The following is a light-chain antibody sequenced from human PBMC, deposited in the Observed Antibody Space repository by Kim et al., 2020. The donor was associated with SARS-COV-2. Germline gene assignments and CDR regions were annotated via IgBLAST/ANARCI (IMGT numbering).Light chain of an antibody. J-gene: IGKJ2*01. CDR1: ASISLW. V-gene: IGKV1-5*03. Sequence: LSASVGDRVTITCRASASISLWLAWYQKKPETAPKLLIDMASNLQSGVPSRFSGSGSGTDFALTITNLQPDDFATYYCQQYNSYPTFGQGTKLEI. CDR3: QQYNSYPT. CDR2: MAS.